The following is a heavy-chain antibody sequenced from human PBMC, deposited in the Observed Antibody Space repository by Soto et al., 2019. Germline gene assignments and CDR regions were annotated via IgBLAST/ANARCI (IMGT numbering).Heavy chain of an antibody. D-gene: IGHD6-19*01. V-gene: IGHV3-30-3*01. Sequence: QVQLVESGGGVVQAERSLRLSCAASGFTFTSYAMHWVRQAPGKGLEWVAVISYDGSNKYYADSVKGRFTISRDNSKNTLFLQMNSLRAEGTAVYYCARQWLDLDYWGQGTLVTVSS. CDR3: ARQWLDLDY. CDR2: ISYDGSNK. CDR1: GFTFTSYA. J-gene: IGHJ4*02.